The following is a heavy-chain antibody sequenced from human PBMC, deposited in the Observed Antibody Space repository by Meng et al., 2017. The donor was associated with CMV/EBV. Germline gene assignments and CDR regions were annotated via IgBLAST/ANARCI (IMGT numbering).Heavy chain of an antibody. CDR1: GFTFSSYW. J-gene: IGHJ6*02. CDR3: ARDNDFWSGYYRYYYYYYGMDV. Sequence: GGSLRLSCAASGFTFSSYWMSWVRQAPGKGLEWVANIKQDGSEKYYVDSVKGRFTISRDNAKNSLYLQMNSLRAEDTAVYYCARDNDFWSGYYRYYYYYYGMDVWGQGTTVTVSS. V-gene: IGHV3-7*01. D-gene: IGHD3-3*01. CDR2: IKQDGSEK.